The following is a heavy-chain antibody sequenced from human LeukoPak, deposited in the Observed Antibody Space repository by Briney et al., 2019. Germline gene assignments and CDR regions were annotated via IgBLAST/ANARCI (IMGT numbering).Heavy chain of an antibody. CDR2: ISSSNI. CDR3: ANSSSSRGVVNWFDP. D-gene: IGHD6-6*01. V-gene: IGHV3-21*01. CDR1: GVTFSSST. J-gene: IGHJ5*02. Sequence: PGGSLRLSCAASGVTFSSSTMNRVRQAPGKGLEWVSSISSSNIYYADSVKGRFSISRDNARNSLYLQMNSLRAEDTAVYYCANSSSSRGVVNWFDPWGQGTLVTVSS.